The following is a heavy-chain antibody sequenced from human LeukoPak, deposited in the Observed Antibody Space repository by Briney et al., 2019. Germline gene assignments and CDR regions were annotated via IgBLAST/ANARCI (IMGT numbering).Heavy chain of an antibody. Sequence: ASVKFSCKTSGYTFTSYYMHWVRQTPGQGLEWMGIINPSGGSTSYSQKFQGRVTMTRDTSTSTVYMELSSLRSEDTAVYYCARAELLGFGEWNRWGQGTLVTVSS. J-gene: IGHJ5*02. D-gene: IGHD3-10*01. CDR1: GYTFTSYY. V-gene: IGHV1-46*03. CDR2: INPSGGST. CDR3: ARAELLGFGEWNR.